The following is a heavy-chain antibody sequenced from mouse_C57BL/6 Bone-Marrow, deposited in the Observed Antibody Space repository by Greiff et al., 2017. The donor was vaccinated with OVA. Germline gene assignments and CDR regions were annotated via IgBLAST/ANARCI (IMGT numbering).Heavy chain of an antibody. CDR3: ARDDGYFFEY. CDR2: IYPGSGNT. Sequence: QVQLKQSGAEVVRPGASVKLSCKASGYTFTDHYINWVQQRPGQGLEWIARIYPGSGNTYYNDKFKGKATLTAEKSSNTAYMQLSSLTSEDSAVYVCARDDGYFFEYWGQGTTLTVSS. J-gene: IGHJ2*01. D-gene: IGHD2-3*01. V-gene: IGHV1-76*01. CDR1: GYTFTDHY.